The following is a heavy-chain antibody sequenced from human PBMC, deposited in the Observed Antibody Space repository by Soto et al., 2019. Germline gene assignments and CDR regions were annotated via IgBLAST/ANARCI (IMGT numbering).Heavy chain of an antibody. V-gene: IGHV3-23*01. CDR3: AKTTDGWFSAFEI. CDR2: ISGSGTTA. J-gene: IGHJ3*02. Sequence: EVRLLESGGGLVQPGGSLRLSCAASGFVFSSYAMSWVRQAPGKGLEWVSAISGSGTTAYYADSVKGRFIFSRDNPKNTMYLQMNSLRAEDTAVYFCAKTTDGWFSAFEIWGQGTVVTVSS. D-gene: IGHD6-19*01. CDR1: GFVFSSYA.